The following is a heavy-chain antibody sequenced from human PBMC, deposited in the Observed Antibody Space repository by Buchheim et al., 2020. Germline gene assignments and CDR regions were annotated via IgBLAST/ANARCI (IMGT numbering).Heavy chain of an antibody. CDR2: ITQDGGKN. J-gene: IGHJ4*02. D-gene: IGHD3-16*01. V-gene: IGHV3-7*01. CDR1: GFIFSNYW. Sequence: DVQLVESGGGLVQSGGSLRLSCEASGFIFSNYWMQWVRQAPGKGLEWVANITQDGGKNYYVDAVKGRFTISRDNAKNSLFLQMNDLRGEDTAVYYCAVGANYWGQGTL. CDR3: AVGANY.